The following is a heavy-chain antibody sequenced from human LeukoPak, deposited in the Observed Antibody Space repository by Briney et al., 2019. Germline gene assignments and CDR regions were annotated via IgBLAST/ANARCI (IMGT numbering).Heavy chain of an antibody. CDR1: GFTFSTYA. J-gene: IGHJ4*02. Sequence: GGSLRLSCAASGFTFSTYAMTWLRQAPGKGLEWVSALNYNGGNTYYADSVKGRFTISRDNSKSTLYLQMNSLRAEDTAVYYCVREAYYASGSPPTYYFDSWGQGTLVTVSS. CDR2: LNYNGGNT. D-gene: IGHD3-16*01. V-gene: IGHV3-23*01. CDR3: VREAYYASGSPPTYYFDS.